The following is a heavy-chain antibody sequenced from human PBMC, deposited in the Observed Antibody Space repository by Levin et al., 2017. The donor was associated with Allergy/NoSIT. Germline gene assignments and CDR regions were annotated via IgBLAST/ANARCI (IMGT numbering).Heavy chain of an antibody. Sequence: SETLSLTCTVSGGSISSGGYYWSWIRQHPGKGLEWIGYIYYSGSTYYNPSLKSRVTISVDTSKNQFSLKLSSVTAADTAVYYCARAVGEMKGHAFDIWGQGTMVTVSS. D-gene: IGHD4-23*01. CDR2: IYYSGST. CDR1: GGSISSGGYY. CDR3: ARAVGEMKGHAFDI. V-gene: IGHV4-31*03. J-gene: IGHJ3*02.